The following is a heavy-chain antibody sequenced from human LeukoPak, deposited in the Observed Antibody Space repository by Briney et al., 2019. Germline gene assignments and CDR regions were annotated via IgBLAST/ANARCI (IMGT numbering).Heavy chain of an antibody. D-gene: IGHD4-17*01. V-gene: IGHV4-61*02. CDR1: GGSISSGSYY. CDR2: IYTSGST. J-gene: IGHJ6*03. CDR3: ARESRGDLYYYYYYMDV. Sequence: SQTLSLTCTVSGGSISSGSYYWRWIRQPAGKGLEWIGRIYTSGSTNYNPSRKSRVTISVDTSKNQFSLKLSSVTAADTAVYYCARESRGDLYYYYYYMDVWGKGTTVTVSS.